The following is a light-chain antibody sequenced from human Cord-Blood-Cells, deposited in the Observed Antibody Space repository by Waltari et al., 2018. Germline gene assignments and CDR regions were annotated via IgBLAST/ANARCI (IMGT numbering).Light chain of an antibody. Sequence: IQLTQSPSSLSASVGARVTITCRASQSISSYLNWYQQKPGKAPKLLIYAASSLQSGVPSRFSGSGSGTDFTLTISSLQPEDFATYYCQQSYSTLAYSFGQGTKLEIK. CDR2: AAS. CDR3: QQSYSTLAYS. CDR1: QSISSY. V-gene: IGKV1-39*01. J-gene: IGKJ2*03.